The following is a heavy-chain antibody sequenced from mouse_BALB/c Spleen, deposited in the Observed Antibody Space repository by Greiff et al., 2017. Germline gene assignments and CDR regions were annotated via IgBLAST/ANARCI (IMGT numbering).Heavy chain of an antibody. D-gene: IGHD1-1*01. CDR3: ASYYGSSYYYAMDY. CDR2: IWSGGST. CDR1: GFSLTSYG. Sequence: QVQLKESGPGLVQPSQSLSITCTVSGFSLTSYGAHWVRQSPGKGLEWLGVIWSGGSTDYNAAFISRLSISKDNSKSQVFFKMNSLQANDTAIYYCASYYGSSYYYAMDYWGQGTSVTVSS. V-gene: IGHV2-2*02. J-gene: IGHJ4*01.